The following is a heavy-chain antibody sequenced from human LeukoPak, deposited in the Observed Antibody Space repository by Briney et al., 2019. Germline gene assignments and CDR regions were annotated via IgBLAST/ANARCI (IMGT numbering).Heavy chain of an antibody. J-gene: IGHJ3*02. V-gene: IGHV4-59*12. CDR1: GGSISSYY. Sequence: SETLSLTCTVSGGSISSYYWSWVRQPPGKGLEWIGYVSYSGSTDYNPSLKSRVIISIDTSKNQFSLRLSSVTAADTAVYYCARVNKVVPSAAGGDAFDIWGQGTMVTVSS. CDR3: ARVNKVVPSAAGGDAFDI. D-gene: IGHD2-2*01. CDR2: VSYSGST.